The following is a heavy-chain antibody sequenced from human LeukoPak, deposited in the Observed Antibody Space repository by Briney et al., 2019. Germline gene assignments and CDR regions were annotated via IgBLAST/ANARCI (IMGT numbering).Heavy chain of an antibody. V-gene: IGHV4-39*07. D-gene: IGHD4-17*01. Sequence: SETLSLTCTVSGGLISSSSSYWGWIRQPPGKGLEWIGNIYYTGSTYYNASLKSRVTISVDTSKNQFSLKKSFVTAADTAVYYCARVLALTTLTKGAFDIWGQGTMVTVSS. CDR3: ARVLALTTLTKGAFDI. CDR2: IYYTGST. J-gene: IGHJ3*02. CDR1: GGLISSSSSY.